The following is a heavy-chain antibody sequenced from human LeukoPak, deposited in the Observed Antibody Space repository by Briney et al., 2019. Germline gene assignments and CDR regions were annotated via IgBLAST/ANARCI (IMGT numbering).Heavy chain of an antibody. J-gene: IGHJ4*02. CDR3: LRHCETTSCYLYDY. CDR1: GGTISSSSYY. V-gene: IGHV4-39*01. Sequence: SETLSLTCTVSGGTISSSSYYWGWIRQPPGKGLEWIGSVHFSGNSNSNPSLKSRVTVSIDTSKNQFSLKLSSVTAADTAVYYCLRHCETTSCYLYDYWGQGTLVTVSS. CDR2: VHFSGNS. D-gene: IGHD2-2*01.